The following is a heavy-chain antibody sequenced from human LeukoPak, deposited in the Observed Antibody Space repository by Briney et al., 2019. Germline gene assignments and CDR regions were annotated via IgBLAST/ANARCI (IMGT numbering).Heavy chain of an antibody. CDR3: VRGDYVWGSYRYFPSGLYFDY. J-gene: IGHJ4*02. Sequence: PSETLSLXCAXYGGSFSGYYWSWIRQPPGKGLEWIGEINHSGSTNYNPSLKSRVTISVDTSKNQFSLKLSSVTAADTAVYYCVRGDYVWGSYRYFPSGLYFDYWGQGTLVTVSS. D-gene: IGHD3-16*02. CDR2: INHSGST. V-gene: IGHV4-34*01. CDR1: GGSFSGYY.